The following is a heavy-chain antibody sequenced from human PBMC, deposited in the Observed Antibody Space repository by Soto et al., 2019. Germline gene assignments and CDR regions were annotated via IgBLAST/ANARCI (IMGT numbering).Heavy chain of an antibody. CDR3: ARESDWSGYFIY. CDR1: GGSISSYY. CDR2: IYYSRRT. J-gene: IGHJ4*02. D-gene: IGHD3-3*01. V-gene: IGHV4-59*01. Sequence: SETLSLTCTVSGGSISSYYWSWIRQTPGKRLEWIGYIYYSRRTDYNPSLKSRLTISVDTSKSQVSLKVTSVTAADTAVYYCARESDWSGYFIYWGQGTPVTVSS.